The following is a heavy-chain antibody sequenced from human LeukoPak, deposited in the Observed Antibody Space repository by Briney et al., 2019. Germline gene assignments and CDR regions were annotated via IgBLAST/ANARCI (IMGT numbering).Heavy chain of an antibody. Sequence: SETLPLTCAVYGGSFSGYYWTWIRQPPGKGLEWIGEINHSGSTNYNPSLKSRVTISVDTSKNQFSLKLSSVTAADTAVYYCASGGWYRGYWGQGTLVTVSS. CDR3: ASGGWYRGY. CDR1: GGSFSGYY. D-gene: IGHD6-19*01. CDR2: INHSGST. J-gene: IGHJ4*02. V-gene: IGHV4-34*01.